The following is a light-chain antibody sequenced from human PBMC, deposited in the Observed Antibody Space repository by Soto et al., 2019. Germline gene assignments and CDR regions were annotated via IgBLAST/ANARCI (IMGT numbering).Light chain of an antibody. Sequence: DIQMTQSPSSLSASVGDRVTITCRASQGISNYLAWYQQKPGKVPKLLIYAASTLQSGVPSRFGGSGSGTDFTLAISSLQPEDVATYYGQKYYSAPWTFGQGTKVEIK. CDR2: AAS. CDR1: QGISNY. CDR3: QKYYSAPWT. J-gene: IGKJ1*01. V-gene: IGKV1-27*01.